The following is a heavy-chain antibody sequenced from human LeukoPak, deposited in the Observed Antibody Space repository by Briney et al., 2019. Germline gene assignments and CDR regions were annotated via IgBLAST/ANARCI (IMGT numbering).Heavy chain of an antibody. J-gene: IGHJ1*01. Sequence: SQTLSLTCTVSGGSISSGGYYWSWIRQHPGKGLEWIGYIYYSGSTYYNPSLKGRVTISVDTSKNQLSLKLSSVTAADTAVYYCARGLGTGTNLGPVKHWGQGTLVTVSS. D-gene: IGHD1-7*01. CDR3: ARGLGTGTNLGPVKH. CDR2: IYYSGST. V-gene: IGHV4-31*03. CDR1: GGSISSGGYY.